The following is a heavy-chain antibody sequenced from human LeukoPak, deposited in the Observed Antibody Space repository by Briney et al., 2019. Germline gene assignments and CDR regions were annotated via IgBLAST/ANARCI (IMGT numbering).Heavy chain of an antibody. CDR3: ARDYYGSGSYSYYFDY. D-gene: IGHD3-10*01. V-gene: IGHV3-21*01. Sequence: GGSLRLSCAASGFTFSSYSMNWVRQAPGKGLEWVSSISSSSSYIYYADSVKGRFTISRDNAKNSLYLQMNSLRAEDTAVYYRARDYYGSGSYSYYFDYWGQGTLVTVSS. CDR2: ISSSSSYI. CDR1: GFTFSSYS. J-gene: IGHJ4*02.